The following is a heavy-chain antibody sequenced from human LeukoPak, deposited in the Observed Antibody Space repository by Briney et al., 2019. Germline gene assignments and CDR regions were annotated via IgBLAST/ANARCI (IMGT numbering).Heavy chain of an antibody. CDR3: TTGGGTYDIDI. CDR2: IKSKTDGGTT. D-gene: IGHD3-22*01. CDR1: GFTLSNAS. V-gene: IGHV3-15*01. Sequence: GGSLRLSCAASGFTLSNASISWVRQAPGKGLEWVGRIKSKTDGGTTDYAASVKGTFTISRHRLNNTLYLHMKSPRTQHTTTYYCTTGGGTYDIDIWGQGTMVTVSS. J-gene: IGHJ3*02.